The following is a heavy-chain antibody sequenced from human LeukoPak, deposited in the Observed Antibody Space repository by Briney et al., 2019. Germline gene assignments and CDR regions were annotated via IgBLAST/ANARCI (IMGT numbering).Heavy chain of an antibody. D-gene: IGHD4-17*01. J-gene: IGHJ4*02. CDR1: GFTFSSYE. V-gene: IGHV3-48*03. CDR2: ISSSGSTI. Sequence: GGSLRLSCAASGFTFSSYEMNWVRQAPGKGLEWVSYISSSGSTIYYADSVKGRFTISRDNAKNSLYLQMNSLRAEDTAVYYCAKAPGDYAPIDYWGQGTLVTVSS. CDR3: AKAPGDYAPIDY.